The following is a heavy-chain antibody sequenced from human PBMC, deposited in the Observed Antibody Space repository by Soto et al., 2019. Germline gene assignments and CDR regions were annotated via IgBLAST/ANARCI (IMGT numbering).Heavy chain of an antibody. D-gene: IGHD6-25*01. CDR2: INYSGNT. Sequence: SETLSPTCTVSGGSIRRGGYYWSWVRQNPRKGLEWIGNINYSGNTYYNPSLKGRLTISEDTAKNQFSLTLGSVTAADTAVYYCARGRLMAPADTARHYFGLDVWGQGTTVNVSS. CDR1: GGSIRRGGYY. V-gene: IGHV4-31*03. CDR3: ARGRLMAPADTARHYFGLDV. J-gene: IGHJ6*02.